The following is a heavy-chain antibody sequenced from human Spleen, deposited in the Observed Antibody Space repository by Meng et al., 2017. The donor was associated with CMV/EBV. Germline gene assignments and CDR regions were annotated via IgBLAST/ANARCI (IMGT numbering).Heavy chain of an antibody. J-gene: IGHJ4*02. CDR3: AKKGEGFWSPAYYIDY. CDR1: GFTVSSNY. D-gene: IGHD3-3*01. V-gene: IGHV3-66*02. Sequence: GESLKISCAASGFTVSSNYMSWVRQAPGKGLERVSVIYSGGSTYYADSVKGRFTISRDNSKNTLYLQMNSLRDEDTAVYYCAKKGEGFWSPAYYIDYWGQGTLVTVSS. CDR2: IYSGGST.